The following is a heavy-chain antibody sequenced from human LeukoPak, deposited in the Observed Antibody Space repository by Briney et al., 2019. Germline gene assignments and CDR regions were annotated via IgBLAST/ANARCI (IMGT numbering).Heavy chain of an antibody. CDR3: ARDSLTMVRGVIIHYYYYYMDV. CDR1: GGSISSYY. D-gene: IGHD3-10*01. Sequence: SETLSLTCTVSGGSISSYYWSWIRQPAGKGLEWIGRIYTSGSTNYNPSLKSRVTMSVDTSKNQFSLKLSSVTAADTAVYYCARDSLTMVRGVIIHYYYYYMDVWGKGTTVTISS. J-gene: IGHJ6*03. V-gene: IGHV4-4*07. CDR2: IYTSGST.